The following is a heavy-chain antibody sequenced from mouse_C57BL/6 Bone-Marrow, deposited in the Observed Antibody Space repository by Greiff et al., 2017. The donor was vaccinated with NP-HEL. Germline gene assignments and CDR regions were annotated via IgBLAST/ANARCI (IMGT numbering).Heavy chain of an antibody. CDR1: GFTFSDYG. D-gene: IGHD1-1*01. V-gene: IGHV5-17*01. Sequence: EVHLVESGGGLVKPGGSLKLSCAASGFTFSDYGMHWVRQAPEKGLEWVAYISSGSSTISYADTVKGRFTISRDNAKNTLFLQMTSLRSEDTAMYYCARCYGSSPYFDYWGQGTTLTVSS. J-gene: IGHJ2*01. CDR3: ARCYGSSPYFDY. CDR2: ISSGSSTI.